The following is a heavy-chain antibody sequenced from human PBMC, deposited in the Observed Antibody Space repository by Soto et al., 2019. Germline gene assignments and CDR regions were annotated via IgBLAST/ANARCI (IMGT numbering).Heavy chain of an antibody. CDR2: ISGGAGST. CDR1: GFTFSSYA. J-gene: IGHJ4*02. V-gene: IGHV3-23*01. CDR3: ARLGYCSSISCPAFDY. D-gene: IGHD2-2*01. Sequence: GGSLRLSCAASGFTFSSYAFSWVRQAPGKGLEWISVISGGAGSTYYGDSVKGRFTSSRDNSKSTLYLQMNSLRAEDTAVYSCARLGYCSSISCPAFDYWGQGTLVTVSS.